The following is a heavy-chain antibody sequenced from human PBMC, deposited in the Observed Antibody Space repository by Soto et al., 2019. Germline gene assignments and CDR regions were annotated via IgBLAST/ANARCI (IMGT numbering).Heavy chain of an antibody. D-gene: IGHD6-13*01. CDR3: ARVSIAAAPGYYYGMDV. CDR2: INAGNGNT. CDR1: GYTFTSYA. Sequence: ASVKVSCKASGYTFTSYAMHWVRQAPGQRLEWMGWINAGNGNTKYSQKFQGRVTITRDTSASTAYMELSSLRSEDTAVYYCARVSIAAAPGYYYGMDVWGQGTTVTVSS. V-gene: IGHV1-3*01. J-gene: IGHJ6*02.